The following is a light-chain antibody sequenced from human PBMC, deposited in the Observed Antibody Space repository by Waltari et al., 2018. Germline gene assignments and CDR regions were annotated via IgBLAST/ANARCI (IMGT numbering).Light chain of an antibody. J-gene: IGLJ1*01. CDR1: SSDIGNYNY. Sequence: QSALTQPASVSGSPGQSITISCTGTSSDIGNYNYVSWYKQHPGKAPKLMIYEVSKRPSGVSNRFSGSKSGNTASLTISGLQAEDEADYYCSSYTSSTTALFGTGTRVTVL. CDR3: SSYTSSTTAL. V-gene: IGLV2-14*01. CDR2: EVS.